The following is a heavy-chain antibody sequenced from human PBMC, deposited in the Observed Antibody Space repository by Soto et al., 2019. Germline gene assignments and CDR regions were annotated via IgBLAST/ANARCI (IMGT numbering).Heavy chain of an antibody. Sequence: ASVKVSCKASGYTFTSYAMHWVRQAPGQRLEWMGWINAGNGNTKYSQKFQGRVTITRDTSASTAYMELSSLRSEDTAVYYCASQGYCSGGSCYSYYYGMDVWGQGTTVTV. CDR2: INAGNGNT. J-gene: IGHJ6*02. CDR3: ASQGYCSGGSCYSYYYGMDV. CDR1: GYTFTSYA. V-gene: IGHV1-3*01. D-gene: IGHD2-15*01.